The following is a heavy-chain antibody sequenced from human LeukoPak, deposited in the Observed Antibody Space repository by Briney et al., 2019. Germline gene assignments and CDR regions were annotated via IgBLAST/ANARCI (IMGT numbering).Heavy chain of an antibody. CDR3: ARREDSYGMDV. CDR2: IYYSGST. J-gene: IGHJ6*02. Sequence: PSETLSLTCTVSGGSISSYYWSWIRQPPGKGLEWIGYIYYSGSTNYNPSLKSRVTISADTSKNQFSLKLSSVTAADTAVYYCARREDSYGMDVWGQGTTVTVSS. D-gene: IGHD2-15*01. V-gene: IGHV4-59*08. CDR1: GGSISSYY.